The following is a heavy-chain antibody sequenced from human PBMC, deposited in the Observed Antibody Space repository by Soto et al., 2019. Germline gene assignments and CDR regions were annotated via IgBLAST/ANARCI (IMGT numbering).Heavy chain of an antibody. J-gene: IGHJ5*02. CDR3: TRHGSGDYFLFDP. CDR2: ASPDGTST. Sequence: GGSLRLSCAASGFTFSRYWMHWVRQAPGKGLEWVSRASPDGTSTSYADSVKGRFTISRDNAKNTLFMQMNSLRAEDTAVYYCTRHGSGDYFLFDPWGQGTLVTVSS. V-gene: IGHV3-74*01. D-gene: IGHD3-10*01. CDR1: GFTFSRYW.